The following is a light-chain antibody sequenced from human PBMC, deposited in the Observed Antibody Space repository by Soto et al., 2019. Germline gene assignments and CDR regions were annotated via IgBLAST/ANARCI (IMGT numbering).Light chain of an antibody. V-gene: IGLV2-23*01. Sequence: QSVLTQPASVSGSPGQSITISCTGTSSDVGSYNLVSWYQQHPGKAPKLMIYEGSKRPSGVSNRFSGSKSGNTASLTISGLQAEDEADYYCCSYAGSNYVFGTGTMVTV. CDR3: CSYAGSNYV. CDR2: EGS. CDR1: SSDVGSYNL. J-gene: IGLJ1*01.